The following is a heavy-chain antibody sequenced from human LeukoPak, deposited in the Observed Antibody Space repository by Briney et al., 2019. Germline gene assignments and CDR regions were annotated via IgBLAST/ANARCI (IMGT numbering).Heavy chain of an antibody. CDR1: GGSISSYC. J-gene: IGHJ2*01. Sequence: SETLSLTCTVSGGSISSYCWSWIRQPPGKGLEWIGYIYYSGSTNYNPSLKSRVTISVDTSKNQFSLKLSSVTAADTAVYYCARATRGGWYFDLWGRGTLVTVSS. D-gene: IGHD5-24*01. CDR2: IYYSGST. V-gene: IGHV4-59*01. CDR3: ARATRGGWYFDL.